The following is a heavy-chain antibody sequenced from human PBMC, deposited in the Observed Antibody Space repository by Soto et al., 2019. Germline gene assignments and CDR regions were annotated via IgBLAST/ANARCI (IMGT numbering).Heavy chain of an antibody. V-gene: IGHV3-23*01. CDR2: ISGSGGST. Sequence: GGSLRLSCAASGFTFSSYAMSWVRQAPGKGLEWVSAISGSGGSTYYADSVKGRFTISRDNSKNTLYLQMNSLRAEDTAVYYCAKGSSNGYYNNWFDPWGQGTLVTVSS. D-gene: IGHD3-9*01. CDR1: GFTFSSYA. J-gene: IGHJ5*01. CDR3: AKGSSNGYYNNWFDP.